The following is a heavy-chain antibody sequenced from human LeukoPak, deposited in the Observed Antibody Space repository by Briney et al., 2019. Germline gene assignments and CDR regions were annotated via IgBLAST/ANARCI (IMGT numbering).Heavy chain of an antibody. D-gene: IGHD2-2*01. V-gene: IGHV1-18*01. J-gene: IGHJ4*02. CDR1: GYTFTSYG. CDR2: ISAYNGNT. CDR3: AGSLQHQRNFDY. Sequence: GASVKVSCKAYGYTFTSYGISWVRQAPGQGLEWMGWISAYNGNTNYAQKLQGRVTMTTDTSTSTAYMELRSLRSDDTAVYYCAGSLQHQRNFDYWGQGTLVTVSS.